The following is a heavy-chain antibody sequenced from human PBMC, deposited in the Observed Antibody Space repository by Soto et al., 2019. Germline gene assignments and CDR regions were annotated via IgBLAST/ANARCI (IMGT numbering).Heavy chain of an antibody. D-gene: IGHD2-8*02. CDR1: GFTCSSYD. J-gene: IGHJ3*02. V-gene: IGHV3-23*01. CDR3: AKATATGGGAFDI. CDR2: ILVGGST. Sequence: EVQVLESGGGLVQPGGSLRLSCVASGFTCSSYDMSWVRQAPGKGLEWVSTILVGGSTHYPDSVKGRFTISRDNSKNTVFMQMNSLTAGATAVYYCAKATATGGGAFDICGQGTVVTVSS.